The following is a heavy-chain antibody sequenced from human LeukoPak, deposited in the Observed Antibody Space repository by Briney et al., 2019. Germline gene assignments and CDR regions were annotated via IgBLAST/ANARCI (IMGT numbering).Heavy chain of an antibody. D-gene: IGHD3/OR15-3a*01. V-gene: IGHV4-4*07. J-gene: IGHJ4*02. Sequence: SETLSLTCTVSDVSISSHYWSWIRQPAGKGLEWIGRVYTSGSTNYNPSLKSRVTMSLDTSKNQFSLKLSSATAADTAVYYCARGQGTVNFDYWGQGTLVTVSS. CDR3: ARGQGTVNFDY. CDR1: DVSISSHY. CDR2: VYTSGST.